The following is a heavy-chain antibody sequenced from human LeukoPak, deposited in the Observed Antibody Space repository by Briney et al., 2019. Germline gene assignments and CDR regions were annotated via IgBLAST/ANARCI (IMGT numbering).Heavy chain of an antibody. CDR2: ISGSGDTT. Sequence: PGGSLRLSCAASGFTFSNNDMSWVRKAPGKGLEWVSGISGSGDTTNYGDSVKGRFTISRDNSKNRLYLQMNSLRVEDTAVYYCARRGTYFGVFDYWGQGTLVTVPS. J-gene: IGHJ4*02. CDR1: GFTFSNND. D-gene: IGHD1-26*01. V-gene: IGHV3-23*01. CDR3: ARRGTYFGVFDY.